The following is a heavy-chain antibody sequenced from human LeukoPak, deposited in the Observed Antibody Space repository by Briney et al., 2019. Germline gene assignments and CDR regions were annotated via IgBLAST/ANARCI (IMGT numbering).Heavy chain of an antibody. J-gene: IGHJ4*02. V-gene: IGHV3-30*18. CDR3: AKAYGYCTTTSCSHEEFDY. D-gene: IGHD2-2*01. Sequence: GGSLTLSCAASGFTFSNYGMHWVRQPPGKGLEWVAVISYDGSNKYYADSVKGRLAISRDNSKNTLYLQMNSLRAEDTAVYYCAKAYGYCTTTSCSHEEFDYWGQGTLVTVSS. CDR1: GFTFSNYG. CDR2: ISYDGSNK.